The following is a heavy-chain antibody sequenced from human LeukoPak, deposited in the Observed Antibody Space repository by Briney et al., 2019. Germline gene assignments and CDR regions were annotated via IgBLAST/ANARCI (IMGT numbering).Heavy chain of an antibody. J-gene: IGHJ3*02. CDR3: AKVAKEDAFDI. V-gene: IGHV3-23*01. CDR1: GFIFSSYV. Sequence: PGGSLRLSCEASGFIFSSYVMGWVRQAPGKGLEWVSSISVGGGDTFTADSVKGRFTISRDNSKNTLYLQMNSLRAEDTAVYYCAKVAKEDAFDIWGQGTMVTVSS. CDR2: ISVGGGDT.